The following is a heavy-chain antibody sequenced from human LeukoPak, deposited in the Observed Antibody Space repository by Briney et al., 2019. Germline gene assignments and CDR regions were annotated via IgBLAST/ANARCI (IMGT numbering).Heavy chain of an antibody. V-gene: IGHV1-2*02. D-gene: IGHD3-10*01. J-gene: IGHJ4*02. CDR2: INPNSGGT. CDR3: ARVGITMVRGVIIAPFDY. CDR1: GYTFTGYY. Sequence: ASVKVSCKASGYTFTGYYMHWVRQAPGQGLEWMGWINPNSGGTNYAQKFQGRVTMTRDTSISTAYMGLSRLRSDDTAVYYCARVGITMVRGVIIAPFDYWGQGTLVTVSS.